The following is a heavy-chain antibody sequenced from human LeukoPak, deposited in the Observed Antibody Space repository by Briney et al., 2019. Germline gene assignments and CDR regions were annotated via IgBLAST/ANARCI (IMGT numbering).Heavy chain of an antibody. J-gene: IGHJ4*02. CDR1: GFTFDDYA. CDR3: AKDVTTVTTGGYFDY. D-gene: IGHD4-17*01. V-gene: IGHV3-9*01. Sequence: GGSLRLSCAASGFTFDDYAMHWVRQAPGKGLEWVSGISWNRGSIGYADSVKGRFTISRDNAKNSLYLQMNSLRAEDTALYYCAKDVTTVTTGGYFDYWGQGTLVTVSS. CDR2: ISWNRGSI.